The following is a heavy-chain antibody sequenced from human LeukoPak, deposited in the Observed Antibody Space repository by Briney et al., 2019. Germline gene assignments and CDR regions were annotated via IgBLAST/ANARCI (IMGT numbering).Heavy chain of an antibody. D-gene: IGHD1-26*01. V-gene: IGHV4-39*07. J-gene: IGHJ6*03. CDR2: INHSGST. CDR1: GGSISSSGYY. Sequence: PSETLSLTCTVSGGSISSSGYYWGWIRQPPGKGLEWIGEINHSGSTNYNPSLKSRVTISVDTSKNQFSLKLSSVTAADTAFYYCASQGHHGKIVGTTLSYFYMDVWGKGTTVTVSS. CDR3: ASQGHHGKIVGTTLSYFYMDV.